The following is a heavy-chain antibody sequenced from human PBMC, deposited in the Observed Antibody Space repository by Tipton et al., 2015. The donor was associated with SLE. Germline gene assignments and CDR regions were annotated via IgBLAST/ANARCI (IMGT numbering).Heavy chain of an antibody. Sequence: GLVKPSETLSLTCTVSGGSISRHYWSWIRQPPGKGLEWIGSICHSGTAYYNPSLKSRVTISVDTSKNQISLKLSSVTAADTAVYYCARYPESNYHWFGPWGQGALVTVSS. J-gene: IGHJ5*02. D-gene: IGHD4-11*01. CDR3: ARYPESNYHWFGP. CDR1: GGSISRHY. V-gene: IGHV4-39*07. CDR2: ICHSGTA.